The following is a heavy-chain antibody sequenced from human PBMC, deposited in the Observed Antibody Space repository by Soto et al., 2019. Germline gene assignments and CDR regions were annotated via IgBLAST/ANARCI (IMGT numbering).Heavy chain of an antibody. V-gene: IGHV3-64D*06. J-gene: IGHJ4*02. D-gene: IGHD1-26*01. CDR1: GLTFSSYA. CDR2: ISSKGGST. Sequence: VGSLRLSCSASGLTFSSYAMHWVRQAPGKGLEYVSAISSKGGSTYYADSVKGRFTISRDNSKNTLYLQMSSLRAEDTAVYYCVKDLRGIVGATDTDYWGQGTLVTVSS. CDR3: VKDLRGIVGATDTDY.